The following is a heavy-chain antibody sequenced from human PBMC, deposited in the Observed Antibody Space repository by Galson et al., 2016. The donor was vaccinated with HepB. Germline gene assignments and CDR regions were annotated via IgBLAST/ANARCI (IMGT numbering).Heavy chain of an antibody. CDR1: GFTFSTYG. CDR3: AKGRWDFDS. CDR2: ISYDGQSE. Sequence: SLRLSCAASGFTFSTYGMHWVRQAPGKGLEWVALISYDGQSESCADSVKGRVTISRDNSKNTLYLQMHSLRGEDTAVYYCAKGRWDFDSWGQGTLVTVSS. D-gene: IGHD5-24*01. J-gene: IGHJ4*02. V-gene: IGHV3-30*18.